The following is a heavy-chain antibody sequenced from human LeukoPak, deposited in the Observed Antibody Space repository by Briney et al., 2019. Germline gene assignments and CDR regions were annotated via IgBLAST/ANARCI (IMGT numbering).Heavy chain of an antibody. V-gene: IGHV3-30-3*01. J-gene: IGHJ4*02. CDR2: ISYDGSNK. D-gene: IGHD5-24*01. CDR3: ARWRWHQSEFDL. Sequence: GGSLRLSCAASGFTFSSYAMHWVLQAPGKGLEWVAVISYDGSNKYYADSVKGRFTISRDNSKNTLYLQMNSLRAEDTAVYYCARWRWHQSEFDLWGQGTLVTVSS. CDR1: GFTFSSYA.